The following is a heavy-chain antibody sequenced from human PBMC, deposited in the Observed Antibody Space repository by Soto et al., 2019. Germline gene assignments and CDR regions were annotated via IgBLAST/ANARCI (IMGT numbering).Heavy chain of an antibody. D-gene: IGHD2-21*01. Sequence: EVQLLESGGGLVQPGGSLRLSCAASGFTFSSYAMSWVRQAPGKGLEWVSGISGRGGSTYYADSVKGRLTISRDNSKNTLYRQMNSLRAEDTAVYYCAKDREIVVVIAVSDYWGQGTLVTVSS. J-gene: IGHJ4*02. CDR1: GFTFSSYA. CDR3: AKDREIVVVIAVSDY. V-gene: IGHV3-23*01. CDR2: ISGRGGST.